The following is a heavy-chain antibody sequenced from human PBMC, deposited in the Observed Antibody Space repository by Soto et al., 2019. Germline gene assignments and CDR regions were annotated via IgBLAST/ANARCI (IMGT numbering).Heavy chain of an antibody. Sequence: ASVKVSCKASGYTFTGYYIHWVRQAPGQRLEWMGWINTRNGNTKYSQNFQGRVTITRHTSASTAYMELSSLRSEHTAVYYCANNGDYYYYGMDVWGQGTTVTVSS. CDR1: GYTFTGYY. CDR3: ANNGDYYYYGMDV. D-gene: IGHD4-17*01. CDR2: INTRNGNT. J-gene: IGHJ6*02. V-gene: IGHV1-3*04.